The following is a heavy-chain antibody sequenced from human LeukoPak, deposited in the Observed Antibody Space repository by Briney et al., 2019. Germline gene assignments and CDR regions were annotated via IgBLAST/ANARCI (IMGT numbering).Heavy chain of an antibody. D-gene: IGHD2-2*01. J-gene: IGHJ4*02. CDR2: ISSGTI. Sequence: PGGSLRLSCAASGFTFSDYTMNWVRQAPGKGLEWLSYISSGTISYADSVKGRFTISRDNAKNSLYLQMNSLRPEDTAVYFCARDHKYAFDYWGQGALVTVSS. CDR1: GFTFSDYT. V-gene: IGHV3-48*01. CDR3: ARDHKYAFDY.